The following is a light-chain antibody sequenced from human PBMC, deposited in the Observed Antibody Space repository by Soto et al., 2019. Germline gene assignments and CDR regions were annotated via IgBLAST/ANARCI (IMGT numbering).Light chain of an antibody. J-gene: IGKJ1*01. CDR1: QSVSSY. V-gene: IGKV3-11*01. CDR2: DAS. Sequence: LSHSPAALSLSTGERATLSCRASQSVSSYLAWYQQKPGQAPRLLIYDASNRATGIPARFSGSGSGTDFTLTISSLEPEDFAVYYCQQRSNWPPITFGQVTKV. CDR3: QQRSNWPPIT.